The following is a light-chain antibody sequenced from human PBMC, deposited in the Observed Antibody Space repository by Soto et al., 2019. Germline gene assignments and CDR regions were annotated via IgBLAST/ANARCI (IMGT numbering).Light chain of an antibody. Sequence: EIVLTQSPATLSLSPGERATLSCRASQNVSIFLAWYQQKPGQAPRLLVYDTSNRATGIPARFSGSGSGTDFTLTISSLELEDFAVYYCQQRANWPVTFGQGTKLEIK. V-gene: IGKV3-11*01. CDR1: QNVSIF. CDR2: DTS. J-gene: IGKJ2*01. CDR3: QQRANWPVT.